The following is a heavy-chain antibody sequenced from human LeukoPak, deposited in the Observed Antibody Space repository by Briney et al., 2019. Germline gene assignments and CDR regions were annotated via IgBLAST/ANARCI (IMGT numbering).Heavy chain of an antibody. CDR1: GYSISSGYY. CDR3: ARLFGSGRKRIIGHDAFDI. J-gene: IGHJ3*02. CDR2: IYHSGST. Sequence: SETLSLTCTVSGYSISSGYYWGWIRQPPGKGLEWIGSIYHSGSTYYNPSLKSRVTISVDTSKNQFSLKLSSVTAADTAVYYCARLFGSGRKRIIGHDAFDIWGQGTMVTVSS. D-gene: IGHD3-10*01. V-gene: IGHV4-38-2*02.